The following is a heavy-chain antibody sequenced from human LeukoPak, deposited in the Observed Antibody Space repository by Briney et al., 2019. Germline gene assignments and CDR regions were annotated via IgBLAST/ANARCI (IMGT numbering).Heavy chain of an antibody. CDR1: GFTFSSYG. Sequence: GRSLRLSCAASGFTFSSYGMHWVRQAPGKGLEWVAVIWYDGSNKYYADFVKGRFTISRDNSKNTLYLQMNSLRAEDTAVYYCARGESSSWYLKPYYGMDVWGKGTTVTVSS. D-gene: IGHD6-13*01. CDR2: IWYDGSNK. V-gene: IGHV3-33*01. J-gene: IGHJ6*04. CDR3: ARGESSSWYLKPYYGMDV.